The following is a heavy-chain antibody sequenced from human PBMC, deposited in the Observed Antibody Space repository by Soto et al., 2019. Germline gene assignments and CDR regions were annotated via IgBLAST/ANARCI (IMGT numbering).Heavy chain of an antibody. J-gene: IGHJ6*02. D-gene: IGHD1-20*01. CDR2: IYNSGST. CDR3: ARVILTAAGAMDV. V-gene: IGHV4-31*03. CDR1: GGSISSGDYY. Sequence: SETLSLTCTVPGGSISSGDYYWSWIRQHPGKGLEWIGHIYNSGSTYYNPSLKSRVTISVDTSKNQFSLKLNSLRDEDTAVYYCARVILTAAGAMDVWAQGTTVTVSS.